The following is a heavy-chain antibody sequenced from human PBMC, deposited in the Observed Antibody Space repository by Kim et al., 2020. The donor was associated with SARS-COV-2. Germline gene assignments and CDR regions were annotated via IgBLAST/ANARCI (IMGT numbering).Heavy chain of an antibody. V-gene: IGHV1-18*01. D-gene: IGHD3-9*01. Sequence: ASVKVSCKASGYTFTSYGISWVRQAPGQGLEWMGWISAYNGNTNYAQKLQGRVTMTTDTSTSTAYMELRSLRSDDTAVYYCARGEGGPGLRYFDWVPTGFDYWGQGTLVTVSS. CDR2: ISAYNGNT. J-gene: IGHJ4*02. CDR1: GYTFTSYG. CDR3: ARGEGGPGLRYFDWVPTGFDY.